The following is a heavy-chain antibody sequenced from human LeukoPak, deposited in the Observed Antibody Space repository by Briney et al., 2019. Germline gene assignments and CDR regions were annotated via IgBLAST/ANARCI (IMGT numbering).Heavy chain of an antibody. Sequence: SQTLSLTCAISGDSVSSNSAAWNWIRQSPSRGLEWLGRTYYRSKWYNDYAVSVKSRITINPDTSKNQFSLKLSSVTAADTAVYYCARLGYSYGSYYFDYWGQGTLVTVSS. D-gene: IGHD5-18*01. J-gene: IGHJ4*02. CDR3: ARLGYSYGSYYFDY. CDR1: GDSVSSNSAA. V-gene: IGHV6-1*01. CDR2: TYYRSKWYN.